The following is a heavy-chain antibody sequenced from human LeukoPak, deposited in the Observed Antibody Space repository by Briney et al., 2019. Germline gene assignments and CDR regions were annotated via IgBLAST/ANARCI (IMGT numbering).Heavy chain of an antibody. J-gene: IGHJ4*02. V-gene: IGHV3-30*02. Sequence: PGGSLRLSCAASGFSFSDYYMSWIRQAPGKGLEWVAFIRYDGSNKYYADSVKGRFTISRDNSKNTLYLQMNSLRAEDTAVYYCAKADWSGYSDQYYFDYWGQGTLVTVSS. CDR3: AKADWSGYSDQYYFDY. D-gene: IGHD3-3*01. CDR2: IRYDGSNK. CDR1: GFSFSDYY.